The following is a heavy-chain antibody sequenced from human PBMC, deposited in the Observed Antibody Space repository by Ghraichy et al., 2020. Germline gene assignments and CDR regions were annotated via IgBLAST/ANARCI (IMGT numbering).Heavy chain of an antibody. CDR3: AREYSSSSGRAFDI. CDR2: ITSSSSTI. CDR1: GFTFSTYS. J-gene: IGHJ3*02. Sequence: GGSLRLSCSASGFTFSTYSMNWVHQVPGKGLEWVSYITSSSSTIYYADSVKGRFTISRDNAKNSLYLQMNSLRDEDTAVYYCAREYSSSSGRAFDIWGQGTMVTVSS. V-gene: IGHV3-48*02. D-gene: IGHD6-6*01.